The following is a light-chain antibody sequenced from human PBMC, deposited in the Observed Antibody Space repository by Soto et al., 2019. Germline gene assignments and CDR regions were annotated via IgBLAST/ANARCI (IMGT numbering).Light chain of an antibody. CDR3: QQSYSTRIT. Sequence: DIQMTQSPSSLSASVGDRVTITCRASQSISTYLNWYQQKPGKAPNLLIYAASSLQSGVPSRFSGSGSGTDFTLTISSLQPEDIATYYCQQSYSTRITFGQGTRLEIK. V-gene: IGKV1-39*01. CDR2: AAS. CDR1: QSISTY. J-gene: IGKJ5*01.